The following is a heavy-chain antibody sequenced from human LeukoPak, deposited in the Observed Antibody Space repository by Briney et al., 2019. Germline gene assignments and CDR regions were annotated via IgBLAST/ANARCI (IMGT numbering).Heavy chain of an antibody. CDR1: GYTFTSYG. V-gene: IGHV1-69*13. Sequence: ASVKVSCKASGYTFTSYGISWVRQAPGQGLEWMGGIIPIFGTANYAQKFQGRVTITADESTSTAYMELRSLSSDDTAVYYCARELGHPSSEFWGQGTLVSVSP. CDR3: ARELGHPSSEF. D-gene: IGHD7-27*01. CDR2: IIPIFGTA. J-gene: IGHJ4*02.